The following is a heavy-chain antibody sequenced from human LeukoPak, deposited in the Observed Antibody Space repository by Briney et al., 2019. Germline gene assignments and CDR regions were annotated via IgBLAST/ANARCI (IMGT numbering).Heavy chain of an antibody. J-gene: IGHJ4*02. CDR1: GYTFTGYY. V-gene: IGHV1-2*02. D-gene: IGHD3-10*01. CDR2: INPNSGGT. CDR3: GRTLRWFGEPLDF. Sequence: GASVKVSCKASGYTFTGYYMHWVRQAPGQGLEWVGWINPNSGGTNYAQKFQGRVTMTRDTSISTAYMELNSLRSDDTAVYYCGRTLRWFGEPLDFWGQGTLVTVSS.